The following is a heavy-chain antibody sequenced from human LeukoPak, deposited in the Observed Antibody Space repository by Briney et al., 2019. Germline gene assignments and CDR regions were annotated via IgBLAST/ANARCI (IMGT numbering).Heavy chain of an antibody. CDR1: GGSISSTSYY. J-gene: IGHJ4*02. D-gene: IGHD2-15*01. CDR3: ARQLSRCNGGNCYFDY. CDR2: ISYSGST. Sequence: SETLSLTCTVSGGSISSTSYYWGWIRQPPGKGLEWIGSISYSGSTYYNPSLKSRVTISVDTSKNQLSLRLGSVTAADTAVYYCARQLSRCNGGNCYFDYWGQGTLVTVSS. V-gene: IGHV4-39*01.